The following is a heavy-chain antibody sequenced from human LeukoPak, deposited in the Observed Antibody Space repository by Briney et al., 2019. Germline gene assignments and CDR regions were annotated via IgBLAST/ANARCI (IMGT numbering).Heavy chain of an antibody. CDR1: GFTFDDYT. CDR2: ISWDGGST. D-gene: IGHD3-10*01. Sequence: LTGGSLRLSCAASGFTFDDYTMHWVRQAPGKGLEWVSLISWDGGSTYYADSVKGRFTISRDNSKNTLYLQMNSLRAEDTAVYYCAKANGLTMVRGVIGYWGQGTLVTVSS. J-gene: IGHJ4*02. V-gene: IGHV3-43*01. CDR3: AKANGLTMVRGVIGY.